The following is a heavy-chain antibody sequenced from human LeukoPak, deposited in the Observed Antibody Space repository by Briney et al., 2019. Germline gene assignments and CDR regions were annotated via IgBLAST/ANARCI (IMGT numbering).Heavy chain of an antibody. V-gene: IGHV4-59*08. Sequence: PSETLSLTCTVSGGSISSYYWSWIRQPPGKGLEWIGYIYYSGSTNYNPSLKSRVTISVDTSKNQFSLKLSSVTAADTAVYYCARARTEVPFDYWGQGTLVTVSS. CDR3: ARARTEVPFDY. CDR1: GGSISSYY. CDR2: IYYSGST. D-gene: IGHD1-1*01. J-gene: IGHJ4*02.